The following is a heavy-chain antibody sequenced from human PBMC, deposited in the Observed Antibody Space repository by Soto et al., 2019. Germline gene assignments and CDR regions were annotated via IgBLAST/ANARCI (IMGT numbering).Heavy chain of an antibody. J-gene: IGHJ6*02. CDR2: IYHSGST. Sequence: QVQLQESGPGLVKPSGTLSLTCAVSGGSISSSNWWSWVRQPPGKGLEWIGEIYHSGSTTYHPSLKSRITKPVDKSNNQFSLKLSSVTAADTAVYDCAREPRGIVATYGMDVWGQGTTVTVSS. CDR3: AREPRGIVATYGMDV. CDR1: GGSISSSNW. D-gene: IGHD5-12*01. V-gene: IGHV4-4*02.